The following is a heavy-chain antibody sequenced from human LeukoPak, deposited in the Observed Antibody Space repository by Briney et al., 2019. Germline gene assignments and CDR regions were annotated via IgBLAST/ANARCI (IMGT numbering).Heavy chain of an antibody. CDR1: GFTFSSYS. J-gene: IGHJ4*02. CDR3: AREGTATLLDH. Sequence: GGSLRLSCAASGFTFSSYSMTWVRQAPGKGLEWVSSISSSSSYIYYADSVKGRFTISRDNAKNSLYLQMNSLRAEDTAVYYCAREGTATLLDHWGQGTLVTVSS. V-gene: IGHV3-21*01. CDR2: ISSSSSYI.